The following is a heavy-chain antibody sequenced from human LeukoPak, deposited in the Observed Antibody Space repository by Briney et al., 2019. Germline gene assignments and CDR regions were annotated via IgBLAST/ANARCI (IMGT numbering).Heavy chain of an antibody. Sequence: SVKVSCKASGGTFSSYAISWVRQAPGQGLEWMGGIIPIFGTANYAQKFQGRVTITADESTSTAYMELSSLRSEDTAVYYCARDLGGWTHGSWFDPWGQGTLVTVSS. D-gene: IGHD3-10*01. J-gene: IGHJ5*02. CDR1: GGTFSSYA. CDR2: IIPIFGTA. V-gene: IGHV1-69*01. CDR3: ARDLGGWTHGSWFDP.